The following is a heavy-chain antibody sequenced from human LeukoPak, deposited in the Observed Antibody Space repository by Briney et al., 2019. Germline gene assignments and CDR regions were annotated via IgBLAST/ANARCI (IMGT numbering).Heavy chain of an antibody. CDR3: ARTVYHAFDI. J-gene: IGHJ3*02. CDR2: IYHSGST. Sequence: SETLSLTCTVSGDSISSGYCWGWIRQPPGKGLEWIGSIYHSGSTYYNPSLKSRVTISVDTSKNHFSLKLSSVTAADTAVYYCARTVYHAFDIWGQGTMVTVSS. CDR1: GDSISSGYC. V-gene: IGHV4-38-2*02. D-gene: IGHD5/OR15-5a*01.